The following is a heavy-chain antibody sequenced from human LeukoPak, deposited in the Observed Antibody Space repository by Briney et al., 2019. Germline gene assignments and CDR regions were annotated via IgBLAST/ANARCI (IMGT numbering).Heavy chain of an antibody. CDR3: ARARYCSSTSCYLSFYYYYYGMDV. CDR2: INPNSGGT. J-gene: IGHJ6*02. CDR1: GYTFTGYY. Sequence: ASVKVSCKASGYTFTGYYMHWVRQAPGQGLEWMGWINPNSGGTNYAQKFQGRVTMTRDTSISTAYMELSSLRSEDTAVYYCARARYCSSTSCYLSFYYYYYGMDVWGQGTTVTVSS. V-gene: IGHV1-2*02. D-gene: IGHD2-2*01.